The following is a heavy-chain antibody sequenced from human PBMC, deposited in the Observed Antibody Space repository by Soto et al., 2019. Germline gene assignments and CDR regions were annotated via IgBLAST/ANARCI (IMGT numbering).Heavy chain of an antibody. V-gene: IGHV4-34*01. CDR3: ARHKTRWLQFPYFDY. J-gene: IGHJ4*02. Sequence: SETLSLTCAVYGGSFSGYYWSWIRQPPGKGLEWIGEINHSGSTNYNPSLKSRVTISVDTSKNQFSLKLSSVTAADTAVYYCARHKTRWLQFPYFDYWGQGTLVTVS. CDR2: INHSGST. CDR1: GGSFSGYY. D-gene: IGHD5-12*01.